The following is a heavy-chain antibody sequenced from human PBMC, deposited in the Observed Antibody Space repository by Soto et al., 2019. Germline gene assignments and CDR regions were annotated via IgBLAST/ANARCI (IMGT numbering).Heavy chain of an antibody. D-gene: IGHD4-17*01. Sequence: SETLSLTCTVSGGSISSYYWSWIRQPPGKGLEWIGYIYYSGSTNYNPSLKSRVTISVDTSKNQFSLKLNSVTAADTAVYYCARVNYGNYYYYYGMDVWGQGTTVAVSS. V-gene: IGHV4-59*01. J-gene: IGHJ6*02. CDR1: GGSISSYY. CDR3: ARVNYGNYYYYYGMDV. CDR2: IYYSGST.